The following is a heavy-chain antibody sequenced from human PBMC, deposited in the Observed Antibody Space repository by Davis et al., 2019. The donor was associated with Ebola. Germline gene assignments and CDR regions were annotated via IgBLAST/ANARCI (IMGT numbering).Heavy chain of an antibody. CDR3: TRQPSPLTVTTGFGRSYYYYGMDV. Sequence: GGSLRLSCAASGFTFSSYWMSWVRQAPGKGLEWVANIKQDGSEKYYVDSVKGRFTISRDNAKNSLYLQMNSLRAEDTAVYYCTRQPSPLTVTTGFGRSYYYYGMDVWGQGTTVTVSS. V-gene: IGHV3-7*03. CDR2: IKQDGSEK. CDR1: GFTFSSYW. J-gene: IGHJ6*02. D-gene: IGHD4-17*01.